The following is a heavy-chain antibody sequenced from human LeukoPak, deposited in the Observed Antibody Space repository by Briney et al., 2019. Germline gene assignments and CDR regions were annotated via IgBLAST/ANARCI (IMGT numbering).Heavy chain of an antibody. CDR1: GYTFTGYY. J-gene: IGHJ4*02. CDR2: INPNSGGT. CDR3: ARAPTYYYDSSGYYSFDY. D-gene: IGHD3-22*01. Sequence: ASVKVSCKASGYTFTGYYMHWVRQAPGQGPEWMGWINPNSGGTNYAQKFQGRVTMTRDTSISTAYMELSRLRSDDTAVYYCARAPTYYYDSSGYYSFDYWGQGTLVTVSS. V-gene: IGHV1-2*02.